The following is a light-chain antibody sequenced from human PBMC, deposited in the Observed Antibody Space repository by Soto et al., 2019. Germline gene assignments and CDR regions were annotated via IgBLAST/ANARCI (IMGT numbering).Light chain of an antibody. J-gene: IGKJ5*01. CDR3: QQSYRTPT. V-gene: IGKV1-39*01. Sequence: IQMTQSPTSLSASVGDRVTITCRASQSISSYLNWYQQKVGKAPKLLIYGASTLQSGVPSRFSGSGSGTDYTLTISSLQPEDIATYYCQQSYRTPTFGQGTRLEIK. CDR2: GAS. CDR1: QSISSY.